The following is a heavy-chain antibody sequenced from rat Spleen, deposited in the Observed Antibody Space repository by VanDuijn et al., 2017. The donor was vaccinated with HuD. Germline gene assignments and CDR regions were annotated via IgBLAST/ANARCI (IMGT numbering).Heavy chain of an antibody. CDR1: GFTFNNYG. V-gene: IGHV5-19*01. J-gene: IGHJ2*01. CDR3: ARRHYGYTDYFDY. D-gene: IGHD1-11*01. CDR2: ISYGDRSGHSST. Sequence: EVQLVESGGGLVQPGRSLKLSCAASGFTFNNYGMHWIRQAPTEGLEWVATISYGDRSGHSSTYYRDSVKGRFTISRDNAKSTLYLQMNSLRSEDTATYYCARRHYGYTDYFDYWGQGVMVPVSS.